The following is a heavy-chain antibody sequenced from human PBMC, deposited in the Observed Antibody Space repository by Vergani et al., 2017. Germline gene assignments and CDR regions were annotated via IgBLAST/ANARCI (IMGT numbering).Heavy chain of an antibody. Sequence: QVQLQESGPGLVKPSQTLSLTCTVSGGSISSGSYYWSWIRQPAGKGLEWIGRIYTSGSTNYNPSLKSRVTISVDTSKNQFSLKLSSVTAADTAVYYCARGRGGDRFDPWGQGTLVTVSS. CDR1: GGSISSGSYY. J-gene: IGHJ5*02. D-gene: IGHD2-21*02. CDR2: IYTSGST. CDR3: ARGRGGDRFDP. V-gene: IGHV4-61*02.